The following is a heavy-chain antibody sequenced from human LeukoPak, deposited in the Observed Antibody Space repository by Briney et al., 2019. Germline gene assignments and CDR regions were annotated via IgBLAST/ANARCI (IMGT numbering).Heavy chain of an antibody. D-gene: IGHD3-9*01. J-gene: IGHJ4*02. CDR3: ARDFFDLGSYFDY. V-gene: IGHV1-18*01. Sequence: ASVTVSCKTSGYTFTSYGISWVRQAPGQGLEWMGWIGASNGNTNYAQKFQGRVTMTTDTSTSTAYMELRSLRSDDTAVYYCARDFFDLGSYFDYWGQGTLVTVSS. CDR1: GYTFTSYG. CDR2: IGASNGNT.